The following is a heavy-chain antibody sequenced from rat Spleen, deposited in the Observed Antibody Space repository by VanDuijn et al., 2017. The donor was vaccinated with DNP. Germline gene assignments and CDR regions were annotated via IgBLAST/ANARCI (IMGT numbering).Heavy chain of an antibody. CDR1: RFTFNNFW. CDR2: IPSSGDTT. D-gene: IGHD4-3*01. J-gene: IGHJ2*01. V-gene: IGHV5-31*01. Sequence: EVQLVESGGDLVQPGRSLKLSCVASRFTFNNFWMTWFRQVPRKGLEWVASIPSSGDTTYYPDSVKGRFTISRENSKSTLYLQMNSLRSEDMATYYCARWYNSGYYFDYWGQGVMVTVSS. CDR3: ARWYNSGYYFDY.